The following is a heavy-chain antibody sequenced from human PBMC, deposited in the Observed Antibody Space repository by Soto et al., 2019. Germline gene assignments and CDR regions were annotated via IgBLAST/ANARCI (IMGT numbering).Heavy chain of an antibody. V-gene: IGHV1-46*01. CDR3: TRADSDVAMLPDVSPLFDL. CDR2: INPNGGHT. D-gene: IGHD2-15*01. Sequence: QVQLVQAGAEVKKPGASVKASCKTSGYDFFKYNMHWVRQAPGQGLEWMGVINPNGGHTRHAQKFQGRLIMTRDTSSKIVYRSLSGLTSAGPAMYYCTRADSDVAMLPDVSPLFDLWGHGALVTVSS. J-gene: IGHJ4*01. CDR1: GYDFFKYN.